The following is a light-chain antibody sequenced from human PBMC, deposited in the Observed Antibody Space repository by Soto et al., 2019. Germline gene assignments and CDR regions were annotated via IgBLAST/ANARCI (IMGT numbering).Light chain of an antibody. CDR3: QQYNNYPWT. V-gene: IGKV1-5*03. CDR2: KAS. J-gene: IGKJ1*01. Sequence: DIQMTQSPSTLSASVGDRVTITCWASQSISIWLAWYQQKPGKAPNLLISKASSLESGVPSRFIGSGSGTEFTLTISSLQPDDFATYYCQQYNNYPWTFGQGTKVEIK. CDR1: QSISIW.